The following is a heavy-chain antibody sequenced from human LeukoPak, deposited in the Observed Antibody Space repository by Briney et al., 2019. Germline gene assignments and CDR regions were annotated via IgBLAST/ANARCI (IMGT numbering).Heavy chain of an antibody. CDR2: IYYSGST. Sequence: PSETLSLTCTVSGGSISSGGYYWSWIRQPPGKGLEWIGYIYYSGSTNYNPSLKSRVTISVDTSKNQFSLKLSSVTAADTAVYYCARARGRMVRGVIATYYFDYWGQGTLVTVSS. V-gene: IGHV4-61*08. CDR3: ARARGRMVRGVIATYYFDY. D-gene: IGHD3-10*01. CDR1: GGSISSGGYY. J-gene: IGHJ4*02.